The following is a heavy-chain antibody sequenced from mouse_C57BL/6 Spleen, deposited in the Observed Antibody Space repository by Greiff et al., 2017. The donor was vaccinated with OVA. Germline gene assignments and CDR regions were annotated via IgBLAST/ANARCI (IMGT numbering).Heavy chain of an antibody. CDR1: GYTFTSYW. J-gene: IGHJ2*01. Sequence: VKLQQPGTELVKPGASVKLSCKASGYTFTSYWMHWVKQRPGQGLEWIGNINPCNGGTNYNEKFKSKATLTVDKSSSTAYMQLSSLTSEDSAVDKCARENYDGDDVDYWGQGTTVTVSS. CDR2: INPCNGGT. CDR3: ARENYDGDDVDY. V-gene: IGHV1-53*01. D-gene: IGHD2-13*01.